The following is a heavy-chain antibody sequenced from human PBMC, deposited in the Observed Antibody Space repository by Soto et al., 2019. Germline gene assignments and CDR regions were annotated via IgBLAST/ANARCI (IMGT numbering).Heavy chain of an antibody. D-gene: IGHD6-13*01. V-gene: IGHV4-59*01. CDR1: GGSISSYY. CDR3: ARELGIAAAPWWFDP. J-gene: IGHJ5*02. CDR2: IYYSGST. Sequence: SETLSLTCTVSGGSISSYYWSWIRQPPGKGLEWIGYIYYSGSTNYNPSLKSRVTISVDTSKNQFSLKLSSVTAADTAVYYCARELGIAAAPWWFDPWGQGTLVNVSS.